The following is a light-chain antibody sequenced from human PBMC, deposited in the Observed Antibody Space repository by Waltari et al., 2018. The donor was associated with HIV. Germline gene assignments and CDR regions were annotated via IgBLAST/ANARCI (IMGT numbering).Light chain of an antibody. Sequence: EIVMTQSPATLSLSPGERATLSCRASQRVSSSYLSWYQQRPGQTPRLLIYGASTRATGIPARFSGSGSGTDFTLTISSLQPEDFAVYYCQQDYNLPWTFGQGTEVEIK. V-gene: IGKV3D-7*01. J-gene: IGKJ1*01. CDR2: GAS. CDR3: QQDYNLPWT. CDR1: QRVSSSY.